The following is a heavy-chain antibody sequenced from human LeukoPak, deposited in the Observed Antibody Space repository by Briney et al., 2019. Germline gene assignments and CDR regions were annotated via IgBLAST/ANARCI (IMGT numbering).Heavy chain of an antibody. Sequence: GGSLRLSCAASGFSFSSYAMSWVRQAPGKGLEWVSGIYSGGSTYYADSVKGRFTISRDNSKNTLYLQMNSLREEDTAVYYCGGDWKYRGQGTQVTVSS. V-gene: IGHV3-53*01. CDR3: GGDWKY. J-gene: IGHJ4*02. D-gene: IGHD1-1*01. CDR1: GFSFSSYA. CDR2: IYSGGST.